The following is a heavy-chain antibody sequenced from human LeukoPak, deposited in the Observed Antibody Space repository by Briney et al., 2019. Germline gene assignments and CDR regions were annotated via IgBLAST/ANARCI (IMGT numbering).Heavy chain of an antibody. V-gene: IGHV3-21*01. CDR3: ARGGWFIVDY. CDR1: GFTFSNCG. CDR2: ISSSSSYI. Sequence: GGSLRLSCAASGFTFSNCGMTWVRQAPGKGLEWVSSISSSSSYIYYADSVKGRFTISRDNAKNSLYLQMNSLRAEDTAVYYCARGGWFIVDYWGQGTLVTVSS. D-gene: IGHD3-10*01. J-gene: IGHJ4*02.